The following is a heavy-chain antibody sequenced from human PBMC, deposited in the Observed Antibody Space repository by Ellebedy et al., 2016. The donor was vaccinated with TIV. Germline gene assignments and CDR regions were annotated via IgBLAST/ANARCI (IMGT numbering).Heavy chain of an antibody. J-gene: IGHJ4*02. V-gene: IGHV3-21*01. D-gene: IGHD6-19*01. CDR3: AKVPQQWLPDY. CDR2: ISSSSSYI. CDR1: GFTFSSYS. Sequence: GGSLRLSXAASGFTFSSYSMNWLRQAPGKGLEWVSSISSSSSYIYYADSVKGRFTISRDNSKNTLYLQMNSLRAEDTAVYYCAKVPQQWLPDYWGQGTLVTVSS.